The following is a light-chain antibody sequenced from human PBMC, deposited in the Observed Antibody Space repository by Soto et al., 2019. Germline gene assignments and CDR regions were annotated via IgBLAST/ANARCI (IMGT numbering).Light chain of an antibody. J-gene: IGKJ2*01. CDR2: GAS. CDR1: QSVSSNF. V-gene: IGKV3-20*01. CDR3: QHFGGSPPKYT. Sequence: VLAQSPGTLSLSPGERATLACRASQSVSSNFLAWYQHKVGQAPRLLMYGASIRAAGAPDRFSGSGSGTDFTLTISRVEPEDFAVYYCQHFGGSPPKYTLGQRTKLEI.